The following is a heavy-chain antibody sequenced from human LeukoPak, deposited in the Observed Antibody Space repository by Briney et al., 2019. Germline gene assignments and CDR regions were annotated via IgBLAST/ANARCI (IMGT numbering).Heavy chain of an antibody. J-gene: IGHJ3*02. CDR2: IYYSGST. V-gene: IGHV4-59*08. CDR3: ARLHYDILTGYFGAFDI. CDR1: GGSFSSYY. D-gene: IGHD3-9*01. Sequence: SETLSLTCTVSGGSFSSYYWSWIRQPPGKGLGWIGYIYYSGSTNYNPSLKSRVTISVDTSKNQFSLKLSSVTAADTAVYYCARLHYDILTGYFGAFDIWGQGTMVTVSS.